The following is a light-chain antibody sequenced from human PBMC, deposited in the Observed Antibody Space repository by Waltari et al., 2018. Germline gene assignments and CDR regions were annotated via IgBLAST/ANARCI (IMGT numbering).Light chain of an antibody. J-gene: IGKJ1*01. V-gene: IGKV3-15*01. CDR1: QIISSN. Sequence: EIVMTQSPATLSVSPGERATLSCRASQIISSNLAWYQQKPGQAPRLLIHGASTRTTGIPARFSGSGSGTEFNLTISSLQSEDFAVYYCQQYNTWPRTFGQGTKVEI. CDR2: GAS. CDR3: QQYNTWPRT.